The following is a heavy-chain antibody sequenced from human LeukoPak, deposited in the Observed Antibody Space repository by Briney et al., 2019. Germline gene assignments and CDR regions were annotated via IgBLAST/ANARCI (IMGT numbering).Heavy chain of an antibody. J-gene: IGHJ4*02. V-gene: IGHV4-4*02. CDR2: IYHSGST. D-gene: IGHD1-26*01. CDR3: ARFLGQYSGSYFDY. Sequence: SGTLSLTCAVSGGSISSSNWWSWVRQPPGKGLEWIGEIYHSGSTNYNPSLKSRVTISVDKSKNQFSLKLSSVAAADTAVYYCARFLGQYSGSYFDYWGQGTLVTVSS. CDR1: GGSISSSNW.